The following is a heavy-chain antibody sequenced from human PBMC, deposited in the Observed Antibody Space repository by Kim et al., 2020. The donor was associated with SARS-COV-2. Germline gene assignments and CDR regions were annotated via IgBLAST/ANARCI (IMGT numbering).Heavy chain of an antibody. CDR3: AKSEWLVPAFHY. CDR1: GFTFSSYA. Sequence: GGSLRLSCAASGFTFSSYAMHWVRQAPGKGLEWVAVIWYDGSNKYYADSVKGRFTISRDNSKNTLYLQMNSLRAEDTAVYYCAKSEWLVPAFHYWGQGTLVTVSS. V-gene: IGHV3-33*06. J-gene: IGHJ4*02. D-gene: IGHD6-19*01. CDR2: IWYDGSNK.